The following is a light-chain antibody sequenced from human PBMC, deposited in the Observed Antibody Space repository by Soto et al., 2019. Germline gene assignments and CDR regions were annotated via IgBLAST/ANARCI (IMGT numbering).Light chain of an antibody. CDR1: STDVGANNY. Sequence: QSVLTQPASVSGSPGQSITISCTGTSTDVGANNYVSWYQQHPGRAPKVMIYDVTNRPSGVSNRFSGSKSGNTASLTISGLQAEDEADYYCCSYAGSSTNVVFGGGTKLTVL. CDR3: CSYAGSSTNVV. J-gene: IGLJ2*01. V-gene: IGLV2-14*01. CDR2: DVT.